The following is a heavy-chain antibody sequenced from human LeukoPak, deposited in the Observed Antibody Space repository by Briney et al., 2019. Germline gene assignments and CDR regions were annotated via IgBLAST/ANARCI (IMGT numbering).Heavy chain of an antibody. CDR1: GFTFSAYA. CDR3: AAGVGYTDFDY. CDR2: IKSKTDGGTT. V-gene: IGHV3-15*01. Sequence: PGGSLRLSCAVSGFTFSAYAMGWVRQAPGKGLEWVGRIKSKTDGGTTDYAALVEARFTISRDDSKNTVYLQMNSLKTEDTAVYYCAAGVGYTDFDYWGQGTLVTVSA. D-gene: IGHD5-24*01. J-gene: IGHJ4*02.